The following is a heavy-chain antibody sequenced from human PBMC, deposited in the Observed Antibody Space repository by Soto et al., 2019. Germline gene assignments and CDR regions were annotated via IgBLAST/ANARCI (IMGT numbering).Heavy chain of an antibody. D-gene: IGHD1-26*01. CDR3: ARDQDGSYYYYYGMDV. CDR1: GYTFTSYA. V-gene: IGHV1-3*01. Sequence: GASVKVSCKASGYTFTSYAMHWVRQAPGQRLEWMGWINAGNGNTKYSQKFQGRVTITRDTSASTAYMELSSLRSEDTAVYYCARDQDGSYYYYYGMDVWGQGTTVTSP. J-gene: IGHJ6*02. CDR2: INAGNGNT.